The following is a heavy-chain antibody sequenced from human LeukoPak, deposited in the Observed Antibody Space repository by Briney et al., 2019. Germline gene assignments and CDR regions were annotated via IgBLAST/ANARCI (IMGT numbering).Heavy chain of an antibody. J-gene: IGHJ4*02. D-gene: IGHD3-10*01. CDR3: AISRGRWEILDY. V-gene: IGHV3-30*02. CDR1: GLTFSSNG. CDR2: IRYDESNK. Sequence: HPGGSLRLSRAASGLTFSSNGMHWVRQAPGKGLEWVAFIRYDESNKYYADSVKGRFTISRDNSKNTVYLQMNSLRAEDTAVYYCAISRGRWEILDYWGQGTLVTVSS.